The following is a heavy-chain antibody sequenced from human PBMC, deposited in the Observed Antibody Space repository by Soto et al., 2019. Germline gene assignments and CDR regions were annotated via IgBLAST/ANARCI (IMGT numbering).Heavy chain of an antibody. CDR3: AKPGYDSSGYYSPSAFDI. J-gene: IGHJ3*02. V-gene: IGHV3-23*01. CDR1: GFTFSSYA. Sequence: GGSLRLSCAASGFTFSSYAMSWVRQAPGKGLEWVSAISGSGGSTYYADSVKGRFTISRDNSKNTLYLQMNSLRAEDTAVYYCAKPGYDSSGYYSPSAFDIWGQGTMVTVSS. CDR2: ISGSGGST. D-gene: IGHD3-22*01.